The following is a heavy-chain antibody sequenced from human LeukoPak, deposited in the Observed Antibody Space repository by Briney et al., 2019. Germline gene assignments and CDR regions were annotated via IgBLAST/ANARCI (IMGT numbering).Heavy chain of an antibody. J-gene: IGHJ4*02. CDR2: IYYSGST. CDR3: ARLAQYSSSSQFDY. D-gene: IGHD6-6*01. CDR1: GGSISSSSYY. V-gene: IGHV4-39*01. Sequence: SETLSLTCTVSGGSISSSSYYWGWIRQPPGKGLEWIGNIYYSGSTYYSPSLKSRVTISVDTSKNQFSLKLSSVTAADTAVYYCARLAQYSSSSQFDYWGQGTLVTVSS.